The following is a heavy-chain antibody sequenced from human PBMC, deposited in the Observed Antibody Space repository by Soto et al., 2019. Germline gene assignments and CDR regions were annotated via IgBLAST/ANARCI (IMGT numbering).Heavy chain of an antibody. Sequence: PSETLSLTCTVSGGSISSGGYYWSWIRQTPGKGLEWIGYIYYTGSTSYNPSLKSRVTISVDTSKNQFSLKLSSVTAADTAVYYCARVSMVRGITYYYYYYGMDVWGRGTTVTVSS. CDR2: IYYTGST. V-gene: IGHV4-61*08. CDR3: ARVSMVRGITYYYYYYGMDV. CDR1: GGSISSGGYY. J-gene: IGHJ6*02. D-gene: IGHD3-10*01.